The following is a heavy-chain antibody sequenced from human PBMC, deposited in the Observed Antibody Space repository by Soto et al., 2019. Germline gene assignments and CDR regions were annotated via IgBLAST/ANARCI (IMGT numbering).Heavy chain of an antibody. D-gene: IGHD3-10*01. CDR2: ITPILGIA. CDR3: ASQELS. Sequence: QVQLVQSGAEVKKPGSSVKVSCRASGGTFSSYPINWVRQAPGQGLEWMGRITPILGIANYAQKFQGRVTITADKSTSTAYMELSSLRSEDTAVYYCASQELSWGQGTLVTVSS. J-gene: IGHJ5*02. V-gene: IGHV1-69*02. CDR1: GGTFSSYP.